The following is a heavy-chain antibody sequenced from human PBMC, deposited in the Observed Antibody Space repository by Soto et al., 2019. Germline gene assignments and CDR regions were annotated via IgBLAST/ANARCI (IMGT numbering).Heavy chain of an antibody. Sequence: QVQLVQSGAEVKKPGASVKVSCKASGYTFTSYGISWVRQAPGQGLEWMGWISAYNGNTNYAQKLQGRVTMTTDTPTSTAYMELRSLRSDDTAVYYCARWFGGYESEDYYGMDVWGQGTTVTVSS. D-gene: IGHD5-12*01. CDR1: GYTFTSYG. CDR3: ARWFGGYESEDYYGMDV. J-gene: IGHJ6*02. CDR2: ISAYNGNT. V-gene: IGHV1-18*01.